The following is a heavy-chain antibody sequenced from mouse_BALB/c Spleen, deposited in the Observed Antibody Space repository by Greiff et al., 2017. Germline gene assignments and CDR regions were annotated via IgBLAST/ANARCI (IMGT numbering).Heavy chain of an antibody. Sequence: EVQLQQTGPELVKPGASVKISCKASGYSFTDYIMLWVKQSHGKSLEWIGNINPYYGSTSYNLKFKGKATLTVDKSSSTAYMQLNSLTSEDSAVYYCARGRGYDYDGYFDVWGAGTTVTVSS. CDR3: ARGRGYDYDGYFDV. CDR2: INPYYGST. V-gene: IGHV1-39*01. J-gene: IGHJ1*01. CDR1: GYSFTDYI. D-gene: IGHD2-4*01.